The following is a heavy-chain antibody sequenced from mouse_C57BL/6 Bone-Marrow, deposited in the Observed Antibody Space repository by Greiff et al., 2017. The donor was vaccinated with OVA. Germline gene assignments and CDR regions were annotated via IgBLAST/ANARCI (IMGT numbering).Heavy chain of an antibody. V-gene: IGHV3-3*01. J-gene: IGHJ1*03. D-gene: IGHD1-1*01. Sequence: EVQVVESGPSLVRPSQTLSLTCTVTGFSINSDCYWIWIRQFPGNKLEYIGYTFYSGITYYNPSLESRTYITRDTSKNQFSLKLSSVTTEDTATYYCARGFYGSTWYFDVWGTGTTVTVSS. CDR2: TFYSGIT. CDR3: ARGFYGSTWYFDV. CDR1: GFSINSDCY.